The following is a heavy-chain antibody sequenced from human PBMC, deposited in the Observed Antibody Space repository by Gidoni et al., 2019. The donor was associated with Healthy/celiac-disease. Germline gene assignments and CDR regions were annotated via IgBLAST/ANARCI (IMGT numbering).Heavy chain of an antibody. D-gene: IGHD4-17*01. CDR2: IYYSGST. J-gene: IGHJ4*02. CDR1: GGSLSSSSYS. Sequence: GGSLSSSSYSWGWIRQPPGKGLVWIGSIYYSGSTYYHPALKSRVTISVETSKNQFSLKRSSVTAADTAVYYCARLRIDLYGDFDYWGQGTLVTVSS. V-gene: IGHV4-39*01. CDR3: ARLRIDLYGDFDY.